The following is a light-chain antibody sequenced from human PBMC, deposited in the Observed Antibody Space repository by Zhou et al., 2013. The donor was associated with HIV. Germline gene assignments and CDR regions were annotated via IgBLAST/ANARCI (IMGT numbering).Light chain of an antibody. Sequence: EIVLTQSPGTLSLSPGERATLSCRASQSVSNSYLAWYQQKPGQAPRLLIYGASSRATGIPDRFSGSGSGTDFTLTISRLEPEDFAVYYCQQYGSSPALTFGGGPRWRSN. CDR3: QQYGSSPALT. CDR2: GAS. J-gene: IGKJ4*01. CDR1: QSVSNSY. V-gene: IGKV3-20*01.